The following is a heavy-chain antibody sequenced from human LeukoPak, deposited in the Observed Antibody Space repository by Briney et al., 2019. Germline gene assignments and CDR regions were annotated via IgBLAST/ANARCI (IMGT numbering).Heavy chain of an antibody. CDR1: GGSISSGSYY. J-gene: IGHJ5*02. CDR2: IYTSGST. Sequence: PSETLSLTCTVSGGSISSGSYYWSWIRQPAGKGLEWIGRIYTSGSTNYNPSLKGRVTISVDTSKNQFSLKLSSVTAADTAVYYCARRIAVAGDPMNEVGWFDPWGQGTLVTVSS. V-gene: IGHV4-61*02. D-gene: IGHD6-19*01. CDR3: ARRIAVAGDPMNEVGWFDP.